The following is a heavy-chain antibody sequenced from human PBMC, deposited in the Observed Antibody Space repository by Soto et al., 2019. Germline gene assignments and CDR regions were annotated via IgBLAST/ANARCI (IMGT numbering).Heavy chain of an antibody. CDR2: IYCSGST. CDR1: GASLSSYK. J-gene: IGHJ5*02. V-gene: IGHV4-59*01. CDR3: ATSYSSTVENWFQP. D-gene: IGHD6-13*01. Sequence: GTLYVTCTVPGASLSSYKGSCIRQPPVKGLEWIGYIYCSGSTNYNPSLKSRVTISVDTSKNQFSLKLSSVTAADTAVYYCATSYSSTVENWFQPWGPGTPVTVTS.